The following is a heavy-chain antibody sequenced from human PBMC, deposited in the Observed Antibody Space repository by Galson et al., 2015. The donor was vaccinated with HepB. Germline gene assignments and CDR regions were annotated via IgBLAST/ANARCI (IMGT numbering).Heavy chain of an antibody. CDR3: ARIGTDYGSGSYRNAFDI. CDR2: IDWDDDK. CDR1: GFSLSTSGMC. Sequence: PALVKPTQTLTLTCTFSGFSLSTSGMCVSWIRQPPGKALEWLARIDWDDDKYYSTSLKTRLTISKDTSKNQVVLTMTNMDPVDTATYYCARIGTDYGSGSYRNAFDIWGQGTMVTVAS. V-gene: IGHV2-70*11. J-gene: IGHJ3*02. D-gene: IGHD3-10*01.